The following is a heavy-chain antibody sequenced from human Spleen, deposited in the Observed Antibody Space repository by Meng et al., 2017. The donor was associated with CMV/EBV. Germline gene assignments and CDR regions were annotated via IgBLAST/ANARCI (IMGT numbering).Heavy chain of an antibody. J-gene: IGHJ4*02. CDR1: GFTFSSYW. Sequence: GESLKISCAASGFTFSSYWMSWVRQAPGKGLEWVSYMSAGGARYYADSVKGRFTISRDSAKTSLYLQMNSLRAEDTAVYYCARGDGFCLDYWGQGTLVTVSS. V-gene: IGHV3-48*04. D-gene: IGHD3-3*01. CDR3: ARGDGFCLDY. CDR2: MSAGGAR.